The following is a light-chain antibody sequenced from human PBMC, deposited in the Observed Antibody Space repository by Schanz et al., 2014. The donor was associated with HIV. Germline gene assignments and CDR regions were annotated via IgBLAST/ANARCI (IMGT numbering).Light chain of an antibody. CDR3: QQYTNWPPMYT. CDR2: GAA. J-gene: IGKJ2*01. V-gene: IGKV3D-15*01. CDR1: QSVGSN. Sequence: EIVMTQSPATLSVSPGERATLSCRASQSVGSNLAWYQQKSGQAPRLLIHGAATRATGIPARFSGSGSGTEFTLTIRSLQSEDFAVYYCQQYTNWPPMYTFGQGTKLEMK.